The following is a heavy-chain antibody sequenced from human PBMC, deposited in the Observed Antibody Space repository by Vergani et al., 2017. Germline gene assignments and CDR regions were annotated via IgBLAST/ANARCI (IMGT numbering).Heavy chain of an antibody. V-gene: IGHV3-74*03. D-gene: IGHD3-9*01. CDR2: IKSDGSIT. Sequence: VQLVESGGNVVQSGTSLRLPCAASGFSFNSYWMHWVRQVPGTGLLWVSRIKSDGSITAYADSVKGRFTISRDNDQNTLYLQMNSLRVDDTGVYYCARARCIETCYMSNWLDSWGQGTLVTVSS. CDR1: GFSFNSYW. J-gene: IGHJ5*01. CDR3: ARARCIETCYMSNWLDS.